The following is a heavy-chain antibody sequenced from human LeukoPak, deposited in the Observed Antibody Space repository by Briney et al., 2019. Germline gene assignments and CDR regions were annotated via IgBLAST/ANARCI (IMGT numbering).Heavy chain of an antibody. J-gene: IGHJ5*02. D-gene: IGHD3-10*01. Sequence: GGSLRLSCAASGFTLSSYWMSWVRQAPGKGLEWVSYISSSGSTIYYVDSVKGRFTISRDNAKNSLYLQMNSLRAEDTAVYYCARDKDDYGSGNHWFDPWGQGTLVTVSS. V-gene: IGHV3-48*04. CDR2: ISSSGSTI. CDR1: GFTLSSYW. CDR3: ARDKDDYGSGNHWFDP.